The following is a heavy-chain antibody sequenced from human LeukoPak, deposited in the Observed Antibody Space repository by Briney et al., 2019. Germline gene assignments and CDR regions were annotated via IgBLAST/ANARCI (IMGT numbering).Heavy chain of an antibody. J-gene: IGHJ3*02. CDR2: IYYSGGT. CDR3: ARRVTMVRGVIGDAFDI. V-gene: IGHV4-39*07. Sequence: PSETLSLTCAVSGGPITSFNCYWGWLRQPPGKGLEWVGSIYYSGGTYYTYYTPSLKSRVSISLDTSKNQFSLKLSSVTAADTAIYYCARRVTMVRGVIGDAFDIWGQGTMVIVSS. D-gene: IGHD3-10*01. CDR1: GGPITSFNCY.